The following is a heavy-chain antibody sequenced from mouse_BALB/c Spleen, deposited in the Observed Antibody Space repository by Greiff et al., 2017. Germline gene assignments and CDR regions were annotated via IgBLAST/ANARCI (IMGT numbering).Heavy chain of an antibody. D-gene: IGHD2-4*01. CDR3: ARAPYYDYDGIDY. Sequence: DVHLVESGGGLVKPGGSLKLSCAASGFTFSDYYMYWVRQTPEKRLEWVATISDGGSYTYYPDSVKGRFTISRDNAKNNLYLQMSSLKSEDTAMYYCARAPYYDYDGIDYWGQGTTLTVSS. CDR2: ISDGGSYT. V-gene: IGHV5-4*02. CDR1: GFTFSDYY. J-gene: IGHJ2*01.